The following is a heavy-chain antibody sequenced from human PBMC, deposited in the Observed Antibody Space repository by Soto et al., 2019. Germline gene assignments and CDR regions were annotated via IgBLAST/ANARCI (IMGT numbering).Heavy chain of an antibody. V-gene: IGHV4-39*01. D-gene: IGHD3-10*01. CDR3: ARKAIWFGEFDY. CDR1: GGSISSSSYY. CDR2: IYYSGST. Sequence: SETLSLTCTVSGGSISSSSYYWGWIRQPPGKGLEWIGSIYYSGSTYYNPSLKSRVTISVDTSKNQFSLKLSSVTAADTAVYYCARKAIWFGEFDYWGQGTLVTVSS. J-gene: IGHJ4*02.